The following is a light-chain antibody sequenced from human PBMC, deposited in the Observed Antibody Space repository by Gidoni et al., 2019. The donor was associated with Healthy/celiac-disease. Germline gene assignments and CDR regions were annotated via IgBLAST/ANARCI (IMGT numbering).Light chain of an antibody. V-gene: IGLV1-47*01. CDR2: RNN. CDR1: SSNIGSNY. Sequence: QSVLTQPPSASGTPGQRVTIPCSGSSSNIGSNYVYWYPQLPGPAPKLLIYRNNQRPSGVPDRFSGSKSGTSASLAISGLRSEDEADYYCAAWDDSLSVLFGGGTKLTVL. CDR3: AAWDDSLSVL. J-gene: IGLJ3*02.